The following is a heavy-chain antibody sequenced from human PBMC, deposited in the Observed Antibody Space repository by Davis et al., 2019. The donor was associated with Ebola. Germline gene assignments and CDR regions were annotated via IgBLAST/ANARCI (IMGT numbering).Heavy chain of an antibody. J-gene: IGHJ4*02. CDR2: ISASGGAT. CDR3: ARKKGGYCSNGVCPYFDY. D-gene: IGHD2-8*01. V-gene: IGHV3-23*01. CDR1: GFTFSSYA. Sequence: PGGSLRLSCAASGFTFSSYAMSWVRQAPGKGLEWVSAISASGGATWYADSVKGRFTISRDSSKNTLYLQMNSLTADDTAVYFCARKKGGYCSNGVCPYFDYWGQGTLVSVSS.